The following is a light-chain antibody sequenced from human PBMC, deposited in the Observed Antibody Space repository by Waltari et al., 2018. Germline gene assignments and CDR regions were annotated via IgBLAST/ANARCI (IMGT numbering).Light chain of an antibody. J-gene: IGKJ1*01. V-gene: IGKV3-15*01. CDR2: GAS. CDR1: QSVGSK. CDR3: HQYNNWPRT. Sequence: EIVMTQSPATLSVSPGERATLSCRASQSVGSKLAWYQQKPGQAPRLLIYGASTRATGIPARFSGSGSGTEFTLTISGLQSEDFAVYYCHQYNNWPRTFGQGTKVEIK.